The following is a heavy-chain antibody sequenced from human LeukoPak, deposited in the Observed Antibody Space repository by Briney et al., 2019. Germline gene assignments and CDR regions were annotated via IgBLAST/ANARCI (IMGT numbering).Heavy chain of an antibody. CDR2: VYTSGST. V-gene: IGHV4-61*02. Sequence: SQTLSLTCIESGGSISSGSDYRSWIRQPAREGLGWIGRVYTSGSTNYYPSLKSRVTISVDTYKDQFSLKLSSVSAADTAVYYYASLHRGDYYYYMDVWGKGTTVTVSS. CDR3: ASLHRGDYYYYMDV. CDR1: GGSISSGSDY. J-gene: IGHJ6*03.